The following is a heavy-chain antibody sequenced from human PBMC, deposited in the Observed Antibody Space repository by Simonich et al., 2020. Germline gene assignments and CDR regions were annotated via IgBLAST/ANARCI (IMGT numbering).Heavy chain of an antibody. CDR1: GYTFTGYY. V-gene: IGHV1-2*02. J-gene: IGHJ2*01. CDR2: INPKSGGT. CDR3: ARGGLGHWYFDL. Sequence: QVQLVQSGAEVKKPGASVKVSCKASGYTFTGYYMHWVRQAPGQGLEGMGGINPKSGGTNYEKKFQGRVTMTRDTSISTAYMELSRLRSDDTAVYYCARGGLGHWYFDLWGRGTLVTVSS. D-gene: IGHD6-25*01.